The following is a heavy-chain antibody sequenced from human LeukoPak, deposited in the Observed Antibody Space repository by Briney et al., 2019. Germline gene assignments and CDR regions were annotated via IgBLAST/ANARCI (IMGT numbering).Heavy chain of an antibody. V-gene: IGHV4-59*08. J-gene: IGHJ4*02. CDR3: ARLADYGDYLDY. CDR1: GGSISSYY. D-gene: IGHD4-17*01. Sequence: PSETLSLTCTVSGGSISSYYWSWTRQSPGKGLEWIGYIYYSGSTNYNPSLKSRVTISVDTSKNQFSLKLSSVTAADTAVYYCARLADYGDYLDYWGQGTLVTVSS. CDR2: IYYSGST.